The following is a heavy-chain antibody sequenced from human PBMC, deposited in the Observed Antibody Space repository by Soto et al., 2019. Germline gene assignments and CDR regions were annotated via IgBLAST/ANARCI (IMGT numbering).Heavy chain of an antibody. D-gene: IGHD6-13*01. J-gene: IGHJ4*02. Sequence: GGSLRLSCAASGFRFSIYAMSWVRQAPGKGLEWVSTISGSGGTTYYADSVKGRFTVFRDNAQNTLYLQMDGLTADDTAVYHCAKGRYSTTLYYSDYGGQGSRVTVSS. CDR3: AKGRYSTTLYYSDY. CDR2: ISGSGGTT. V-gene: IGHV3-23*01. CDR1: GFRFSIYA.